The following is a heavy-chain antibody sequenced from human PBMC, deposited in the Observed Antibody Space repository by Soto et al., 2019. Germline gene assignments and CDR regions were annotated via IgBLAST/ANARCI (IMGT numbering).Heavy chain of an antibody. Sequence: QITLKESGPTLVKPTQTLKLTCTFSGFLLSTSGVGVGWMRQPPGKALEWLALIYWDDDKRYSPSLKSRLTITKDTSKNQVVLTMTNMDPVDTATYYCAHSLIGYYYDSSGSNWFDPWGQGTLVTVSS. CDR1: GFLLSTSGVG. D-gene: IGHD3-22*01. CDR3: AHSLIGYYYDSSGSNWFDP. CDR2: IYWDDDK. V-gene: IGHV2-5*02. J-gene: IGHJ5*02.